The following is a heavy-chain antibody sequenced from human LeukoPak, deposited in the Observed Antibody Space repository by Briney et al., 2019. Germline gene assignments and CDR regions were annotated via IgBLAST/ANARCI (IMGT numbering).Heavy chain of an antibody. J-gene: IGHJ4*02. V-gene: IGHV1-18*01. Sequence: ASVKVSCKASGYTFSNYGISWVRQAPGQGLEWVGWINVNNGHTNYAQRLQGRVTVTADTSTNTAYMELRRLASDDTAVYYCARDIDWDVDYWGQGSLVTVSS. CDR3: ARDIDWDVDY. CDR2: INVNNGHT. D-gene: IGHD1-1*01. CDR1: GYTFSNYG.